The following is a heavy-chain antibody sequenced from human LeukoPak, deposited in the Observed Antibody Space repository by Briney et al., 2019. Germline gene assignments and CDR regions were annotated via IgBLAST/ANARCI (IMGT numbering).Heavy chain of an antibody. D-gene: IGHD5-18*01. CDR3: ARDLGQLWPYYYYYMDV. CDR1: GASLSTSPYY. J-gene: IGHJ6*03. Sequence: PSETLSLTCSVSGASLSTSPYYWGWIRQPPGKGLEWIGNIYYTGSTYYNVSLNSRVTISIDTSKNLFSLRLNSMTAADTAVYYCARDLGQLWPYYYYYMDVWGKGTTVTVSS. CDR2: IYYTGST. V-gene: IGHV4-39*07.